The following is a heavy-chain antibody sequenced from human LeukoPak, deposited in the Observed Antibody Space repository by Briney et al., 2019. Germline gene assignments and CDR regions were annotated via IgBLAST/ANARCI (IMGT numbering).Heavy chain of an antibody. V-gene: IGHV4-31*03. D-gene: IGHD3-10*02. J-gene: IGHJ4*02. CDR2: IYYSGST. Sequence: PSETLSLTCTVSGRSISSGGYYWSWIRQHPGKGLEWIGYIYYSGSTYYNPSLKSRVTISVDTSKNQFSLKLSSVTAADTAVYYCARGVRGYFDYWGQGTLVTVSS. CDR1: GRSISSGGYY. CDR3: ARGVRGYFDY.